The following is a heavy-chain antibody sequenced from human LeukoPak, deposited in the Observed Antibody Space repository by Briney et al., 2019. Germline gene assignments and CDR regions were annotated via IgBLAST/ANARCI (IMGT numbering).Heavy chain of an antibody. V-gene: IGHV4-39*01. D-gene: IGHD3-10*01. CDR2: IYYSGST. J-gene: IGHJ5*02. CDR1: GGSISSSSYY. CDR3: ARQGDPWFGENCSNWFHL. Sequence: SETLSVTCTVSGGSISSSSYYWGWIRQPPGKGLEWIGSIYYSGSTYYNPSLKSRVTISVDTSKNQFSLKLSSVTAADTAVYYCARQGDPWFGENCSNWFHLWGQGTLVTVSS.